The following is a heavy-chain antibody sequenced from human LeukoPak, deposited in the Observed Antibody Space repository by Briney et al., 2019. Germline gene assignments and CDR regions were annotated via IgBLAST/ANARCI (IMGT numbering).Heavy chain of an antibody. Sequence: SETLSLTCAVYGGSFSGYYWSWIRQPPGKGLEWIGEINHSGSTNYNPSLKSRVTISVDTSKNQSSLKLSSVTAADTAVYYCAALVGATGDYFDYWGQGTLVTVSS. V-gene: IGHV4-34*01. CDR3: AALVGATGDYFDY. CDR1: GGSFSGYY. J-gene: IGHJ4*02. D-gene: IGHD1-26*01. CDR2: INHSGST.